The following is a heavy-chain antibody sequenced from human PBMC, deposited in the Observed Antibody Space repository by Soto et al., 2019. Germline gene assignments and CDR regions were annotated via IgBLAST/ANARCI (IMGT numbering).Heavy chain of an antibody. CDR3: ARDATLHFDFWKKWNWFDL. V-gene: IGHV1-3*01. D-gene: IGHD3-3*01. J-gene: IGHJ5*02. CDR1: GYTFTKYT. Sequence: ASVKVSCKPSGYTFTKYTIHWVRQAPGQRLEWMGWINAGNGNTEYSQKFQGRVTITRDTSASTAYMELSSLRSEDSGVYYCARDATLHFDFWKKWNWFDLWGQGTLVTVS. CDR2: INAGNGNT.